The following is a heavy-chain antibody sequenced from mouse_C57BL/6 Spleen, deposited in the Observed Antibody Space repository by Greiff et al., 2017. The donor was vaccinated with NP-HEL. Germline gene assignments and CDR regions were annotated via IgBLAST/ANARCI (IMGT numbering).Heavy chain of an antibody. CDR2: IDPSDSYT. J-gene: IGHJ4*01. CDR3: ATHYCSSSYYAMDY. CDR1: GYTFTSYW. V-gene: IGHV1-69*01. Sequence: QVQLQQSGAELVMPGASVKLSCKASGYTFTSYWMHWVTQRPGQGLEWIGEIDPSDSYTNYNQKFKGKSTLTVDKSSSTAYMQLSSLTSEDSAVYYFATHYCSSSYYAMDYWGQGTSVTVSS. D-gene: IGHD1-1*01.